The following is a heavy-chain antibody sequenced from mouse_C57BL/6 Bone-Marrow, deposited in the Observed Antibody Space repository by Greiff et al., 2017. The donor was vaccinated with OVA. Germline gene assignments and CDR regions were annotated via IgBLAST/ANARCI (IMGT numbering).Heavy chain of an antibody. J-gene: IGHJ1*03. D-gene: IGHD2-4*01. CDR2: IDPSDSYP. CDR1: GYTFTSYW. V-gene: IGHV1-69*01. CDR3: ARDEYDEGDWYFDV. Sequence: QVQLQQPGAELVMPGASVKLSCKASGYTFTSYWMHWVKQRPGQGLEWIGEIDPSDSYPNYNQKFKGKSTLTVDKSSSTAYMQLSSLTSEDSAVYYCARDEYDEGDWYFDVWGTGTTVTVSS.